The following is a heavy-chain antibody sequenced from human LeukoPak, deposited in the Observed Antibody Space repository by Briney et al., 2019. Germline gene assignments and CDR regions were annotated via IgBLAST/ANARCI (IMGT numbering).Heavy chain of an antibody. Sequence: SETLSLTCAVSGGSISSGGYSWSWIRQPPGKGLEWIGYIYYSGSTYYNPSLKSRVTISVDTSKNQFSLKLSSVTAADTAVYYCARDAITFGGVIVTDAFDIWGQGTMVTVSS. D-gene: IGHD3-16*02. CDR3: ARDAITFGGVIVTDAFDI. CDR1: GGSISSGGYS. J-gene: IGHJ3*02. CDR2: IYYSGST. V-gene: IGHV4-30-4*07.